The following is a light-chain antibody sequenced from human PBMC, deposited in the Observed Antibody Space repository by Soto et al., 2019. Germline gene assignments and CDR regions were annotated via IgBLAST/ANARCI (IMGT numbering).Light chain of an antibody. CDR1: SSDVGAYNF. CDR3: SSYAGSGTDNYV. J-gene: IGLJ1*01. V-gene: IGLV2-14*01. CDR2: EVS. Sequence: QSALTQPASVSGSPGQSITISCTGTSSDVGAYNFVSWYQQHPGKAPKLIIHEVSNRPSGVSNRFSGSKSGNTASLTISGLQAEDEADYYCSSYAGSGTDNYVFGSGTKVTVL.